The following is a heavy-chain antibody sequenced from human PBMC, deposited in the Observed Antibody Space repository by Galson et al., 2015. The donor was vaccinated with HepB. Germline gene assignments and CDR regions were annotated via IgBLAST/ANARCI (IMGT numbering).Heavy chain of an antibody. CDR2: IKSKTDGGTT. CDR1: GFTFTNAW. CDR3: TTRTDGDYYYYYGLDV. V-gene: IGHV3-15*01. Sequence: SLRLSCAASGFTFTNAWMSWVRQTPGKGLEWVGLIKSKTDGGTTDYAAPVKGRFTISRDDSKNTLYLQMNSLKTEDTAVYYCTTRTDGDYYYYYGLDVWGQGTTVTVSS. J-gene: IGHJ6*02. D-gene: IGHD4-17*01.